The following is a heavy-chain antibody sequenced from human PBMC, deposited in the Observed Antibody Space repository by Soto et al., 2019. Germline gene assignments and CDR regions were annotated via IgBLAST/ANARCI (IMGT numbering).Heavy chain of an antibody. Sequence: PSETLSLTCTVSGGSISSGGYYWSWIRQHPGKGLEWIGYIYYSGSTYYNPSLKSRVTISVDTSKNQFSLKLSSVTAADTAVYYCARDWSRSHYYDSSGYYGNYYGMDVWGQGTTVTVSS. V-gene: IGHV4-31*03. CDR3: ARDWSRSHYYDSSGYYGNYYGMDV. D-gene: IGHD3-22*01. CDR2: IYYSGST. J-gene: IGHJ6*02. CDR1: GGSISSGGYY.